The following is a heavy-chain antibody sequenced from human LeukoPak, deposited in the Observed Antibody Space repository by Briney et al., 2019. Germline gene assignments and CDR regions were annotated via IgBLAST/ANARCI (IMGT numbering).Heavy chain of an antibody. Sequence: GGSLRLSCAASGFTFSDYAMHWVRQAPGKGLEWVAVISYDGSNKYYADSVKGRFTISRDNSKNTLYLQMNSLRAEDTAVYYCAREARMVAFDYWGQGTLVTVSS. J-gene: IGHJ4*02. D-gene: IGHD4/OR15-4a*01. CDR3: AREARMVAFDY. CDR1: GFTFSDYA. V-gene: IGHV3-30-3*01. CDR2: ISYDGSNK.